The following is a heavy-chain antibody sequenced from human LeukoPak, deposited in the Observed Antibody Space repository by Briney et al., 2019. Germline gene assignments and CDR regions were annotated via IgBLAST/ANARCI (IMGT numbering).Heavy chain of an antibody. V-gene: IGHV3-7*01. CDR3: ARVLYGSRVNVIDS. CDR1: GFTFSNYW. Sequence: GGSLTLSRAASGFTFSNYWINWVRQAPGKGLEWVANMNEYGSEKYYVDSVRGRFTISRDNAENSLFLHMNSLRVEDTAVYRCARVLYGSRVNVIDSWGPGTLVTVSS. D-gene: IGHD2-2*01. J-gene: IGHJ4*02. CDR2: MNEYGSEK.